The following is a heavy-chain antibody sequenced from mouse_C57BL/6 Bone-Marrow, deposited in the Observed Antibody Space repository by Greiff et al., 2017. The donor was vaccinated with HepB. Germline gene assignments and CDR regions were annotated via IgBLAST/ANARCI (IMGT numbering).Heavy chain of an antibody. Sequence: QVQLKESGAELARPGASVKLSCKASGYTFTSYGISWVKQRTGQGLEWIGEIYPRSGNTYYNEKFKGKATLTADKSSSTAYMALRSLTSEDSAVYFCARRYYGNAWFAYWGQGALVTVSA. CDR1: GYTFTSYG. J-gene: IGHJ3*01. D-gene: IGHD2-1*01. CDR3: ARRYYGNAWFAY. CDR2: IYPRSGNT. V-gene: IGHV1-81*01.